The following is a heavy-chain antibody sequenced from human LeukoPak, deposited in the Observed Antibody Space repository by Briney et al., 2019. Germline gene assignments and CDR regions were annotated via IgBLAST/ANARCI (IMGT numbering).Heavy chain of an antibody. D-gene: IGHD4-17*01. CDR2: ISAYNGNT. J-gene: IGHJ4*02. CDR1: GYTFTSYG. V-gene: IGHV1-18*01. Sequence: ASVKVSCKASGYTFTSYGISWVRQAPGQGLEWMGWISAYNGNTNYAQKLQGRVTMTTDTSTSTAYMELRSLRSDDTAVYYCARDMVTTVTTCLRYWGQGTLVTVSS. CDR3: ARDMVTTVTTCLRY.